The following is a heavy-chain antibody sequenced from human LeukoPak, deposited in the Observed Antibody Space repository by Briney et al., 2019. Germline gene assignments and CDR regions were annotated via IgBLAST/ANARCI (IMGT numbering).Heavy chain of an antibody. V-gene: IGHV1-46*01. D-gene: IGHD1-26*01. Sequence: ASVKVSCKASGYTFTSYYMHWVRQAPGQGLEWMGIINPSGGSTSYAQKFQGRVTMTRDTSTSTVCMELSSLRSEDTAVYYCARDLVGATGYYYMDVWGKGTTVTISS. J-gene: IGHJ6*03. CDR1: GYTFTSYY. CDR3: ARDLVGATGYYYMDV. CDR2: INPSGGST.